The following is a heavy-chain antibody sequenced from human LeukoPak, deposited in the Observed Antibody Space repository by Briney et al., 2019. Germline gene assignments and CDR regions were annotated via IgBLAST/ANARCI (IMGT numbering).Heavy chain of an antibody. CDR3: ARHGHDFWSGQNWFDP. D-gene: IGHD3-3*01. CDR2: ISAYNGNT. Sequence: GASVKVSCKASGYTFSSYGISWVRQAPGQGLEWMGWISAYNGNTNYAQKFQGRVTMTIDTSTSTTYMEVRSLRSDDTAVYYCARHGHDFWSGQNWFDPWGQGTLVTVSS. J-gene: IGHJ5*02. CDR1: GYTFSSYG. V-gene: IGHV1-18*01.